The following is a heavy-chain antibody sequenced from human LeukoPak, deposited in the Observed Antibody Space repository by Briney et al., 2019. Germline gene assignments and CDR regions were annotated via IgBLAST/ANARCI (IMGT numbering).Heavy chain of an antibody. Sequence: GGSLRLSCAASGFTFSSYAMSWVRQAPGKGLEWVSGIGATGVSTFYGDSVRGRFTMSRDNSKNTLYLRMDSLRAEDTAVYYCAKDQGGYSAYGHLDYWGQGTLVTVSS. CDR3: AKDQGGYSAYGHLDY. J-gene: IGHJ4*02. D-gene: IGHD5-12*01. V-gene: IGHV3-23*01. CDR1: GFTFSSYA. CDR2: IGATGVST.